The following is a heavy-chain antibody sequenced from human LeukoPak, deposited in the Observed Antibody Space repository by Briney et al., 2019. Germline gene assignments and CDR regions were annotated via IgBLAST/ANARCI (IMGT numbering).Heavy chain of an antibody. CDR2: ISAAGGVT. D-gene: IGHD3-22*01. CDR3: AKGVRDFYDSSGFLFDY. Sequence: PGGSRRLSCVTSGFSFSSYAMAWGRQAPGKGLEWLSPISAAGGVTYYADSVRGRFTVSRDNPKKTLYLEMNSLRSADTAVYYCAKGVRDFYDSSGFLFDYWGQGTLLTVSS. CDR1: GFSFSSYA. V-gene: IGHV3-23*01. J-gene: IGHJ4*02.